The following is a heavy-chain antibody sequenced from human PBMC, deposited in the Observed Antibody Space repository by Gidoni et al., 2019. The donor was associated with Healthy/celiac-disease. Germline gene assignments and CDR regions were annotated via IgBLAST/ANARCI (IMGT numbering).Heavy chain of an antibody. D-gene: IGHD3-10*01. CDR1: GFPFSSYA. Sequence: VQLLESGGGLVQPGGSLRLSCAASGFPFSSYAMSWVRQAPGKGLEWVSAISGSGGRTDYADSVKGRFTISRDNSKNTLYLQMNSLRAEDTAVYYCAKDSRGGLDYWGQGTLVTVSS. CDR3: AKDSRGGLDY. J-gene: IGHJ4*02. CDR2: ISGSGGRT. V-gene: IGHV3-23*01.